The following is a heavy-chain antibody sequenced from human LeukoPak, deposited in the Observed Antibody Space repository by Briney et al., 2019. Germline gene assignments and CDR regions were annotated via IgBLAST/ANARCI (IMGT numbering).Heavy chain of an antibody. Sequence: ASVKVSCKASGYTFTSYYMHWVRQAPGQGLEWMGIINPSGGSTSYAQKFQGRVTMTTDTSTSTAYMELRSLRSDDTAVYYCARDKPAAATTGFDYWGQGTLVTVSS. CDR3: ARDKPAAATTGFDY. D-gene: IGHD2-15*01. CDR1: GYTFTSYY. CDR2: INPSGGST. J-gene: IGHJ4*02. V-gene: IGHV1-46*01.